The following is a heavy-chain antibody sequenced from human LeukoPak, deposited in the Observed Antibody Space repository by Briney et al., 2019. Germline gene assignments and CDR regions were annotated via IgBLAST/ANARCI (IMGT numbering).Heavy chain of an antibody. D-gene: IGHD1-26*01. V-gene: IGHV3-30*18. CDR3: AKDFSYSGSSYGMDV. CDR1: GFTFSSYG. Sequence: PGGSLRLSCAASGFTFSSYGMHWVRQAPGKGLEWVPVISYDGSNKYYADSVKGRFTISRDNSKNTLYLQMNSLRAEDTAVYYCAKDFSYSGSSYGMDVWGQGTTVTVSS. CDR2: ISYDGSNK. J-gene: IGHJ6*02.